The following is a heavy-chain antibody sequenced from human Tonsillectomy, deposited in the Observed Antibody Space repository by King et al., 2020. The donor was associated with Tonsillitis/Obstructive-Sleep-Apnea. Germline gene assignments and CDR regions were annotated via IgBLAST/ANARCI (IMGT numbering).Heavy chain of an antibody. Sequence: VQLQQWGAGLLKPSETLSLTCAVYGGSFSGYYWSWIRQPPGKGLEWIGEINHSGSTNHNPSLKSRVTISVDTSKNQFSLKLSSVTAADTAVYYCARVYGDYVWYFDYWGQGTLVTVSS. J-gene: IGHJ4*02. V-gene: IGHV4-34*01. CDR2: INHSGST. D-gene: IGHD4-17*01. CDR1: GGSFSGYY. CDR3: ARVYGDYVWYFDY.